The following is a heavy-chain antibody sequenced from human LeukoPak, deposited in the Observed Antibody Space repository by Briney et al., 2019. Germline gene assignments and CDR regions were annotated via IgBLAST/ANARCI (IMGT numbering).Heavy chain of an antibody. J-gene: IGHJ4*02. V-gene: IGHV4-39*01. CDR3: ARLYYGDYGGAFDY. Sequence: PSETLSLTCTVSGGSISSSSYYWGWIRQPPGKGLEWIGSIYYSGSTYYNPSLKSRVTISVDTSKNQFSLKLSSVTAADTAVYYCARLYYGDYGGAFDYWGQGTLVTVSS. CDR1: GGSISSSSYY. CDR2: IYYSGST. D-gene: IGHD4-17*01.